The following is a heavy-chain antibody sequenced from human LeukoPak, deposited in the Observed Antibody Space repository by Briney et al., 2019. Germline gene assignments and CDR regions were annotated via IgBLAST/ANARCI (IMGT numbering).Heavy chain of an antibody. CDR1: GGSISRSSYY. CDR3: ARMFRGVSKNEFEGADY. CDR2: IYHSGST. J-gene: IGHJ4*02. Sequence: SETLSVTCTVSGGSISRSSYYWGWIRQSPGKGLEWIGSIYHSGSTYYNPSLKSRVTISVDTSKNQFSLKLSSVTASDTAVIYCARMFRGVSKNEFEGADYWGQGTLVTVSS. V-gene: IGHV4-39*01. D-gene: IGHD3-10*01.